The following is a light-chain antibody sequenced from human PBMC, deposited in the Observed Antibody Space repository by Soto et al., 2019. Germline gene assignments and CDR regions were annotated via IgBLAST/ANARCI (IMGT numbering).Light chain of an antibody. CDR1: QSLVHSDGDTY. J-gene: IGKJ2*01. CDR2: RVS. CDR3: SQGTHRPPYT. V-gene: IGKV2-30*02. Sequence: DVVMTQSPLSLPVNLGEPAAISCRSTQSLVHSDGDTYLSWFHQRPGQSPRRLIFRVSKRDFGVPPSFSGSGSGTDFTLEITSVEAEDVRVYYCSQGTHRPPYTFGQGTRLEIK.